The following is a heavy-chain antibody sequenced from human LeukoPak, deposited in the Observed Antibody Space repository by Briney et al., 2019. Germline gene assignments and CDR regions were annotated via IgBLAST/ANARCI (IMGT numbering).Heavy chain of an antibody. CDR1: GFTFNTYT. CDR3: AKEVGDTVAVVARYEPLFDY. V-gene: IGHV3-21*01. Sequence: GGSLRLSCAASGFTFNTYTMNWVRQAPGKGLEWVSSITASSTAIYSADSVKGRFTISRDNSKNTLWLQMNSLRAEDTAVYYCAKEVGDTVAVVARYEPLFDYWGQGTLVTVSS. J-gene: IGHJ4*02. D-gene: IGHD2-15*01. CDR2: ITASSTAI.